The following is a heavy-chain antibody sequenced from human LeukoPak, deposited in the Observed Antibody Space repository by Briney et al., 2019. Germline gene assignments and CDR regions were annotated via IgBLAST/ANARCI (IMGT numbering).Heavy chain of an antibody. CDR3: VKEVVATIPPL. CDR1: GFILSNSA. Sequence: GGSLRLSCAAAGFILSNSAMTWIRQAPGKGLQWVSGIDTKGTRTYYADSVKGRFSISRDNSKNTLFLQMNSLRVEDTAVYYCVKEVVATIPPLWGQGILVTVSS. CDR2: IDTKGTRT. J-gene: IGHJ4*02. D-gene: IGHD5-12*01. V-gene: IGHV3-23*01.